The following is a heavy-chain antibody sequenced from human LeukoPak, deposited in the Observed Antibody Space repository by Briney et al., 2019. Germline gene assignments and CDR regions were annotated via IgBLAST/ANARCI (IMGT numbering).Heavy chain of an antibody. J-gene: IGHJ4*02. CDR2: FDPEDGET. D-gene: IGHD1-7*01. V-gene: IGHV1-24*01. CDR1: GYTLTELS. CDR3: ATGNYADYYFDY. Sequence: GASVKVSCKVSGYTLTELSMHWVRQAPGKGLEWMGGFDPEDGETIYAQKFQGRVTMTEDTSTDTAYTELSSLRSEDTAVYYCATGNYADYYFDYWGQGTLVTVSS.